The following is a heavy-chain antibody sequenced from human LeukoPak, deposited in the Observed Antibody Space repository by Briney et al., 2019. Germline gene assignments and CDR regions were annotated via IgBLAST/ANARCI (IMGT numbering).Heavy chain of an antibody. J-gene: IGHJ4*02. CDR1: GFTFSSYS. V-gene: IGHV3-48*01. CDR2: ISSSSSTI. CDR3: ARHGDPNFFDS. D-gene: IGHD7-27*01. Sequence: GGSLRLSCAASGFTFSSYSMNWVRQAPGKGLEWVSYISSSSSTIYYADSVKGRFTISRDNAKNSLYLQMNSLRAEDTAVYYCARHGDPNFFDSWGQGTLVTASS.